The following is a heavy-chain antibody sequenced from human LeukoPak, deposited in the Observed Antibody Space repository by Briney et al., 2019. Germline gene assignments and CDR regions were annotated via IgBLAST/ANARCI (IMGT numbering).Heavy chain of an antibody. CDR3: ARDRQYVMDV. Sequence: GGSLRLSCAASGFTFSSYWIHWVRQAPGKGLVWVSRINSDGSSTSYEDSGKGRFTISRDNARNTLYLQMNSLRAEDTAVYYCARDRQYVMDVWGQGTTVTVSS. CDR2: INSDGSST. J-gene: IGHJ6*02. CDR1: GFTFSSYW. V-gene: IGHV3-74*01.